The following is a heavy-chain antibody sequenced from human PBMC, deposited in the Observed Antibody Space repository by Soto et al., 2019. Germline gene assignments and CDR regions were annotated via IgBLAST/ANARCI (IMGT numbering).Heavy chain of an antibody. V-gene: IGHV3-23*01. CDR1: GFTFSSYA. Sequence: PGGSLRLSCAASGFTFSSYAMSWVRQAPGKGLEWVSAISGSGSSTYYADSVKGRFTISRDNAKNTLYLQMNSLRAEDTAVYYCARADSRLDAFDIWAKGQWSPSPQ. CDR3: ARADSRLDAFDI. CDR2: ISGSGSST. J-gene: IGHJ3*02. D-gene: IGHD2-21*01.